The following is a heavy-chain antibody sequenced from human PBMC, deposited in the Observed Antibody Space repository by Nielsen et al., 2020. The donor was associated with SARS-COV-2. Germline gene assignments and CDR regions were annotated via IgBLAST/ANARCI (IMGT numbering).Heavy chain of an antibody. CDR1: GGSISSGDYF. CDR3: ARGLGYSVHFDS. CDR2: IYYKGST. V-gene: IGHV4-31*03. D-gene: IGHD5/OR15-5a*01. Sequence: SETLSLTCTVSGGSISSGDYFWSWIRHHPGKGLGWMGYIYYKGSTSYNPSLKSRLTISVDTSNNQFSLRLSSVTAADTAMYYCARGLGYSVHFDSWGQGTLVTVSS. J-gene: IGHJ4*02.